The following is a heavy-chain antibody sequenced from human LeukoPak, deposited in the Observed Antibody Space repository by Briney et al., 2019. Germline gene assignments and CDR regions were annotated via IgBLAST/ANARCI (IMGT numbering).Heavy chain of an antibody. CDR1: GGSISSYY. CDR3: ARAFYDSSGYYLDYFDY. J-gene: IGHJ4*02. D-gene: IGHD3-22*01. Sequence: PSETLSLTCTVSGGSISSYYWSWIRQPPGKGLEWIGYIYYSGSTNYNPSLKSRVTISVDTSKNQFSLKLSSVTAADTAVYYCARAFYDSSGYYLDYFDYWGQGTLVTVSS. V-gene: IGHV4-59*01. CDR2: IYYSGST.